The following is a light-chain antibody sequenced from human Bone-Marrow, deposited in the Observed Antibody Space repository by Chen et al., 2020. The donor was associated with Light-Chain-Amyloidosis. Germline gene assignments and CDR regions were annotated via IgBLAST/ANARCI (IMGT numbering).Light chain of an antibody. J-gene: IGLJ3*02. CDR2: DDG. V-gene: IGLV3-21*02. CDR3: QVWDRSSDRPV. Sequence: SYLLTQPSSVSVAPGQTATIACGGNTIGSTSVNWYQQQPGPAPLLVVYDDGDRPSGIPERLSGSNSGNTATLTISRVEAGEEADYYCQVWDRSSDRPVFGGGTKLTVL. CDR1: TIGSTS.